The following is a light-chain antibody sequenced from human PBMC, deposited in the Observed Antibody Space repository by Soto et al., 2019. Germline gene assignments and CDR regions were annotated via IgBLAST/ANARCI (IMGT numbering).Light chain of an antibody. CDR1: QSISSW. Sequence: DIQMTQSPSTLSAAVGDRVTITCRASQSISSWLAWYQQKPGKAPKLLIYKASSVESGVPSRFSGSGSGTEFTLTISSLQPDDFATYYCQQLNTYPETFGQGTKVDIK. CDR3: QQLNTYPET. J-gene: IGKJ1*01. CDR2: KAS. V-gene: IGKV1-5*03.